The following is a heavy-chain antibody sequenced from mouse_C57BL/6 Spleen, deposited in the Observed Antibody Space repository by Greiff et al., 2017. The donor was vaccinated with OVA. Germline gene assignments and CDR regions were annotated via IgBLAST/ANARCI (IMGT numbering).Heavy chain of an antibody. CDR1: GFNIKDYY. CDR2: IDPEDGDT. Sequence: VQLQQSGAELVRPGASVKLSCTASGFNIKDYYMHWVKQRPEQGLEWIGRIDPEDGDTEYAPKFQGKATMTADTSSNTAYLQLSSLTSEDTAVYYCTTGPTMVSYYFDYWGQGTTLTVSS. CDR3: TTGPTMVSYYFDY. D-gene: IGHD2-9*01. J-gene: IGHJ2*01. V-gene: IGHV14-1*01.